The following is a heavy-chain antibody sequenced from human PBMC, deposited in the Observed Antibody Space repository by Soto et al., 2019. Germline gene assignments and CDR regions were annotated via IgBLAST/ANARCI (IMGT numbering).Heavy chain of an antibody. CDR2: IYYSGST. J-gene: IGHJ6*03. D-gene: IGHD2-8*01. CDR1: GGSISSSSYY. V-gene: IGHV4-39*01. CDR3: ARILRPDLIPYMDV. Sequence: SETLSLTCTVSGGSISSSSYYWGWIRQPPGKGLEWIGSIYYSGSTYYNPSLKSRVTISVDTSKNQFSLKLSSVTAADTAVYFCARILRPDLIPYMDVWGKGTTVTVSS.